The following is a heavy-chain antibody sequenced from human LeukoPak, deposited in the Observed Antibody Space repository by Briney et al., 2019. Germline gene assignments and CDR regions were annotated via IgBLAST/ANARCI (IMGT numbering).Heavy chain of an antibody. CDR1: GYSFTSYW. CDR2: IYPGESDP. CDR3: ANQSPPGFFDP. V-gene: IGHV5-51*01. J-gene: IGHJ5*02. Sequence: GESLKISCKGSGYSFTSYWIGWVRQMPGKGLEWLGIIYPGESDPRYSPSFQGQVTISADKSISTAYLQWSSLKASDTAMYYCANQSPPGFFDPWGQGTLVTVSS. D-gene: IGHD3-10*01.